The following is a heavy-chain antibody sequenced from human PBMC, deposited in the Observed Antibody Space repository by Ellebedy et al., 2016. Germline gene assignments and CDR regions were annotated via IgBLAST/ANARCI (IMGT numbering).Heavy chain of an antibody. J-gene: IGHJ6*02. CDR2: IYPGDSDT. Sequence: GESLKISXKGSGYSFTSYWIGWVRQMPGKGLEWMGIIYPGDSDTRYSPSFQGQVTISADKSISTAYLQWSSLKASDTAMYYCARHLPRPERYYYYYYGMDVWGQGTTVTVSS. CDR3: ARHLPRPERYYYYYYGMDV. D-gene: IGHD5/OR15-5a*01. CDR1: GYSFTSYW. V-gene: IGHV5-51*01.